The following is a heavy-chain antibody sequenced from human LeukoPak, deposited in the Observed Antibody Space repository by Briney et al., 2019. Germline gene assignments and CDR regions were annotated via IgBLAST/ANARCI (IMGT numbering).Heavy chain of an antibody. Sequence: ALVKVSCKASGGTFSSYAISWVRQAPGQGLEWMGGIIPIFGTANYAQKFQGRVTITADESTSTAYMELSSLRSEDTAVYYCARTPRSGRFYYMDVWGKGTTVTISS. CDR3: ARTPRSGRFYYMDV. V-gene: IGHV1-69*13. J-gene: IGHJ6*03. D-gene: IGHD3-10*01. CDR1: GGTFSSYA. CDR2: IIPIFGTA.